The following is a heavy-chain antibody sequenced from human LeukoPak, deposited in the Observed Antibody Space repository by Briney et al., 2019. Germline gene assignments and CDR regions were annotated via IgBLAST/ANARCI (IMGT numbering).Heavy chain of an antibody. CDR1: GGTFSSYA. CDR3: VPQETSTRYFDY. V-gene: IGHV1-69*04. J-gene: IGHJ4*02. CDR2: IIPILGIA. Sequence: SVKVSCKASGGTFSSYAISWVRQAPGQGLEWMGGIIPILGIANYAQKFQGRVTITADKSTSTAYMELSSLRSEDTAVYYCVPQETSTRYFDYWGQGTLVTVSS.